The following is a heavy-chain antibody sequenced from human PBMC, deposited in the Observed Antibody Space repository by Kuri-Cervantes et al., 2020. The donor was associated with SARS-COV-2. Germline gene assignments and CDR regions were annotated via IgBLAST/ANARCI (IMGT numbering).Heavy chain of an antibody. V-gene: IGHV1-69*06. CDR3: ANAVAGIRFDY. D-gene: IGHD6-19*01. Sequence: SVKVSCKASGGTFSSYAISWVRQAPGQGLEWMGGIIPIFGTANYAQKFRGRVTITADKSTSTAYMELSSLRSEDTAVYYCANAVAGIRFDYWGQGTLVTVSS. CDR2: IIPIFGTA. J-gene: IGHJ4*02. CDR1: GGTFSSYA.